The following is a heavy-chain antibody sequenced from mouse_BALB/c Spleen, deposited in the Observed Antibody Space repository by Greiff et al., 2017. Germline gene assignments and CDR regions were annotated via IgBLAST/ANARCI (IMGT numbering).Heavy chain of an antibody. CDR1: GFNIKDTY. V-gene: IGHV14-3*02. CDR2: IDPANGNT. Sequence: VQLKESGAELVKPGASVKLSCTASGFNIKDTYMHWVKQRPEQGLEWIGRIDPANGNTKYDPKFQGKATITADTSSNTAYLQLSSLTSEDTAVYYCARSTVASMDYWGQGTSVTVSS. CDR3: ARSTVASMDY. D-gene: IGHD1-1*01. J-gene: IGHJ4*01.